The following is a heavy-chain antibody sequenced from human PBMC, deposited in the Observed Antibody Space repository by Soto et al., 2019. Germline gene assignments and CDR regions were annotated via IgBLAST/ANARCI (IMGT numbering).Heavy chain of an antibody. J-gene: IGHJ6*02. V-gene: IGHV4-4*02. CDR3: ARSPDSSGYYPRWYYYGMDV. D-gene: IGHD3-22*01. CDR1: GGSISRSNW. CDR2: IYHSGST. Sequence: PSETLSLTCAGSGGSISRSNWLSWVRQPPGKGLEWIGEIYHSGSTNYNPSLKSRVTISVDKSKNQFSLKLSSVTAADTAVYYCARSPDSSGYYPRWYYYGMDVWGQGTTVTVS.